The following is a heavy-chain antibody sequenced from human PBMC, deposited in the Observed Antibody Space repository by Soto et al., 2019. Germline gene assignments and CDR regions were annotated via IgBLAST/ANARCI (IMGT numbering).Heavy chain of an antibody. CDR3: ARGDREDIAVVVGVRPGEYGVDV. CDR2: ISYDGSNK. Sequence: QVQLVESGGGVVQPGRSLRLSCAASGFTFRSYAMHWVRQAPGKGLVCMAVISYDGSNKFYRDSVKGRFTISRDNSKNTLYLQINSLRYEDTAVYYCARGDREDIAVVVGVRPGEYGVDVWGQGNTVTVSS. V-gene: IGHV3-30-3*01. CDR1: GFTFRSYA. J-gene: IGHJ6*02. D-gene: IGHD2-15*01.